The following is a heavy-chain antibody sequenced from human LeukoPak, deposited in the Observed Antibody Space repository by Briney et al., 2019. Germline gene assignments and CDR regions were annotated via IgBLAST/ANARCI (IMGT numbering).Heavy chain of an antibody. CDR3: AREWELLLSFDY. D-gene: IGHD1-26*01. J-gene: IGHJ4*02. CDR2: INPSGGST. V-gene: IGHV1-46*01. Sequence: ASVKVSCKASGYTFTSYGISWVRQAPGQGLEWMGIINPSGGSTSYAQKFQGRVTMTRDMSTSTVYMELSSLRSEDTAVYYCAREWELLLSFDYWGQGTLVTVSS. CDR1: GYTFTSYG.